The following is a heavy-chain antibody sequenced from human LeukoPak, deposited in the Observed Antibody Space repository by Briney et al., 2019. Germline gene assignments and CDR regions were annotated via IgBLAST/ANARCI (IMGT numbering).Heavy chain of an antibody. Sequence: PSETLSLTCAVSGGSISSSNWWSWVRQPPGKGLEWIGEIYHSGSTNYNPSLKSRVTISVDKSKNQFSLKLSSVTAADTAVYYCARDLKYYYGSGSHFDYWGQGTLVTVSS. CDR3: ARDLKYYYGSGSHFDY. J-gene: IGHJ4*02. CDR2: IYHSGST. D-gene: IGHD3-10*01. V-gene: IGHV4-4*02. CDR1: GGSISSSNW.